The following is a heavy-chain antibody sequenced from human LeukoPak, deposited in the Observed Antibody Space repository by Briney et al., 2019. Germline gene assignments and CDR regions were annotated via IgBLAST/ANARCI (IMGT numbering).Heavy chain of an antibody. CDR3: AKQVVDTVVAAFDY. V-gene: IGHV3-23*01. J-gene: IGHJ4*02. D-gene: IGHD2-15*01. Sequence: GGSLRLSCAASGFTFSNYAMSWVRQAPGKGLEWVSVITGSGGTTYFADSVKGRFTISRDNSKNMLYLQMNSVRAEDTAVYYCAKQVVDTVVAAFDYWGQGTLVIVSS. CDR2: ITGSGGTT. CDR1: GFTFSNYA.